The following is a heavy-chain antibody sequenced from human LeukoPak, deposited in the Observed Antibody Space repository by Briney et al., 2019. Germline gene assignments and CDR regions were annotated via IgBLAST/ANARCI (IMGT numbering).Heavy chain of an antibody. CDR2: INHSGST. D-gene: IGHD2-21*02. Sequence: SETLSLTCAVYGGSFSGYYWSWIRQPPGKGLEWIGEINHSGSTNYNPSLKSRVTISVDTSKNQFSLKLSSVTAADTAVYYCARHQRGDSDAFDIWGHGTMVTVSS. J-gene: IGHJ3*02. CDR3: ARHQRGDSDAFDI. CDR1: GGSFSGYY. V-gene: IGHV4-34*01.